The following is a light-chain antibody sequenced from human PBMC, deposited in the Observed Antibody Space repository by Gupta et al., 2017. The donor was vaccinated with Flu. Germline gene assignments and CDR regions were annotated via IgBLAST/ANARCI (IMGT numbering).Light chain of an antibody. CDR2: EVS. V-gene: IGLV2-14*01. CDR1: SSAIVGCDY. J-gene: IGLJ2*01. CDR3: RSYTNANTVVV. Sequence: IAITSTGTSSAIVGCDYFSWYHQLPGTAPNLLFFEVSRRRAGIPDRFSGSTSGTTASMTTTGLLAEDEAFYYCRSYTNANTVVVFGGGTKLTVL.